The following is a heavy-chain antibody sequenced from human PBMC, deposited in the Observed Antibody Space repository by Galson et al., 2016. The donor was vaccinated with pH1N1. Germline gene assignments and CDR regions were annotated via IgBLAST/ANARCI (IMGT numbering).Heavy chain of an antibody. J-gene: IGHJ4*02. CDR3: TRERGGSSSRFDY. CDR2: IRSKVFGGTT. Sequence: SLRLSCAVSGFTFGDYNMHWFRQAPGKGLEWVGFIRSKVFGGTTENAASVKGRFSISRDDSRSIAYLQMKSLKTEDTAVYFCTRERGGSSSRFDYWGPGTLVLASS. D-gene: IGHD2-2*01. CDR1: GFTFGDYN. V-gene: IGHV3-49*03.